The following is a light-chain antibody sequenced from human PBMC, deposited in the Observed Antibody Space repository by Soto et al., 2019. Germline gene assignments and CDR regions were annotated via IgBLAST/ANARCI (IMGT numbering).Light chain of an antibody. J-gene: IGLJ1*01. CDR2: EAS. V-gene: IGLV2-23*01. CDR3: CAYAGTGTFYV. Sequence: HSVLTQPASVSGFPGQSISVSCTGTSNGIGNDNFVSWYQQHPGKAPKLLIYEASERPSGVSNRFSGSKSGYTASLTISGLQAEDEADYYCCAYAGTGTFYVFGPGTKVTVL. CDR1: SNGIGNDNF.